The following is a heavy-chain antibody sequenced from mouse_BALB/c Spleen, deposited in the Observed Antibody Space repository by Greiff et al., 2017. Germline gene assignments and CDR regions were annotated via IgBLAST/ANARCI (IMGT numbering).Heavy chain of an antibody. Sequence: EVKLVESGGGLVKPGGSLKLSCAASGFTFSSYAMSWVRQSPEKRLEWVAEISSGGSYTYYPDTVTGRFTISRDNAKNTLYLEMSSLRSEDTAMYYCAREGYYGSRYFDVWGAGTTVTVSS. J-gene: IGHJ1*01. V-gene: IGHV5-9-4*01. CDR1: GFTFSSYA. D-gene: IGHD1-1*01. CDR3: AREGYYGSRYFDV. CDR2: ISSGGSYT.